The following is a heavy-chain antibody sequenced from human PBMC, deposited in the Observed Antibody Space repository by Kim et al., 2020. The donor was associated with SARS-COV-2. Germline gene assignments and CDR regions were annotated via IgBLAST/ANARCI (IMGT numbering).Heavy chain of an antibody. Sequence: ASVKVSCKTSGYTFTNYYIHWVRQAPGQGLEWMGIINPSGGSATYAQKFQGRITMTRDTSTSTVYMELHSLKSEDTAMYFCAKDTLMITGWLDPWGQGTLVTVSS. J-gene: IGHJ5*02. CDR3: AKDTLMITGWLDP. D-gene: IGHD3-16*01. CDR1: GYTFTNYY. V-gene: IGHV1-46*01. CDR2: INPSGGSA.